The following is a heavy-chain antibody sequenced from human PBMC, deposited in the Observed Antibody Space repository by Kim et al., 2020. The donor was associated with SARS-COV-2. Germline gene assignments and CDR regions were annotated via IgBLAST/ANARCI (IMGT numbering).Heavy chain of an antibody. CDR1: GFTFSNAW. Sequence: GGSLRLSCAASGFTFSNAWMSWVRQAPGKGLEWVGRIKSKTDGGTTDYAAPVKGRFTISRDDSKNTLYLQMNSLKTEDTAVYYCSPHPYYYGSGSYQLWGQGTLAT. J-gene: IGHJ4*02. V-gene: IGHV3-15*01. CDR3: SPHPYYYGSGSYQL. CDR2: IKSKTDGGTT. D-gene: IGHD3-10*01.